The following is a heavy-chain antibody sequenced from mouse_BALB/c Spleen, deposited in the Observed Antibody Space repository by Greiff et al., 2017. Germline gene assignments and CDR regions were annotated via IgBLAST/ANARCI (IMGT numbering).Heavy chain of an antibody. Sequence: EVQGVESGGGLVQPGGSRKLSCAASGFTFSSFGMHWVRQAPEKGLEWVAYISSGSSTIYYADTVKGRFTISRDNPKNTLFLQMTSLRSEDTAMYYCAREGSTATTLDYWGQGTTLTVSS. V-gene: IGHV5-17*02. CDR2: ISSGSSTI. J-gene: IGHJ2*01. CDR3: AREGSTATTLDY. D-gene: IGHD1-2*01. CDR1: GFTFSSFG.